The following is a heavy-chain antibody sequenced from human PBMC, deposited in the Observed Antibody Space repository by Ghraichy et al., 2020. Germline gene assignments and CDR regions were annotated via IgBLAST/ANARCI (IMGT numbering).Heavy chain of an antibody. CDR3: ARARNSSGYYPVGF. V-gene: IGHV4-30-4*08. D-gene: IGHD3-22*01. CDR1: GDSISSGDYF. CDR2: IYKSGST. J-gene: IGHJ4*02. Sequence: SETLSLTCTVSGDSISSGDYFWDWIRQLPGKGLEWIGYIYKSGSTYYDPSLKSRLTISIDASKNQFSLKLNSVTATDTAVYYCARARNSSGYYPVGFWGQGTLVTVSS.